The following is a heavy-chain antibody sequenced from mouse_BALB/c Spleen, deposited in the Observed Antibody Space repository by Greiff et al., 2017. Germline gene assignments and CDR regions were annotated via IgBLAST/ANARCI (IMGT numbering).Heavy chain of an antibody. CDR1: GFAFSSYD. D-gene: IGHD3-2*02. Sequence: EVKVVESGGGLVKPGGSLKLSCAASGFAFSSYDMYWVRQTPGKRLEWVAYISSGGGSTYYPDTVKGRFTISRDNAKNTLYLQMSSLKSEDTAMYYCAKARNGYGYFDVWGAGTTVTVSS. J-gene: IGHJ1*01. V-gene: IGHV5-12-1*01. CDR2: ISSGGGST. CDR3: AKARNGYGYFDV.